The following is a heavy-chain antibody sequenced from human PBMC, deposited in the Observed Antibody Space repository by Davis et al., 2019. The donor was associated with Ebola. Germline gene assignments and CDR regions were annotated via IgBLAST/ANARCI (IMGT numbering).Heavy chain of an antibody. Sequence: GGSLRLSCAASGFTFSSYGMHWVRQAQGKGLEWVAVIWYDGSNKYYADSVKCRFTISRDNSKNTLYLQMNCLRDEDTAVYYCARDSGGYDCMDVWCQGTTVTVSS. CDR2: IWYDGSNK. CDR3: ARDSGGYDCMDV. CDR1: GFTFSSYG. J-gene: IGHJ6*02. D-gene: IGHD5-12*01. V-gene: IGHV3-33*01.